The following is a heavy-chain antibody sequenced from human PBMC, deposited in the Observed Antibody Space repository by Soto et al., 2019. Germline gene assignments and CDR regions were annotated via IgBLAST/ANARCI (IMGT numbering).Heavy chain of an antibody. CDR3: ARDLQQQRDY. Sequence: SETLSLTCAVYGGSFSGYYWSWIRQPPGKGLEWIGEINHSGSTNYNPSLKSRVTISVDTSKNQFSLKLSSVTAADTAVYYCARDLQQQRDYWGQGTLVTVSS. CDR1: GGSFSGYY. V-gene: IGHV4-34*01. D-gene: IGHD6-13*01. CDR2: INHSGST. J-gene: IGHJ4*02.